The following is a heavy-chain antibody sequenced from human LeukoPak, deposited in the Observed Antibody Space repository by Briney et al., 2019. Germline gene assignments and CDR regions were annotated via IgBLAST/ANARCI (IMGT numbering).Heavy chain of an antibody. Sequence: GGSLRLSCAASGFTFSSYAMSWVRQAPGKRLEWVSAISGSGGNTYYADSVKGRFTISRENPKNTLYLQMNSLRAEDTAVYYCTKVRPAGNDYWGQGTLVTVSS. J-gene: IGHJ4*02. D-gene: IGHD6-13*01. CDR2: ISGSGGNT. CDR3: TKVRPAGNDY. CDR1: GFTFSSYA. V-gene: IGHV3-23*01.